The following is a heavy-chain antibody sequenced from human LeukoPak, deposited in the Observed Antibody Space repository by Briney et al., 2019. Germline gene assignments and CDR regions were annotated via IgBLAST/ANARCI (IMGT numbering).Heavy chain of an antibody. CDR1: GGTFSSYA. V-gene: IGHV1-69*05. J-gene: IGHJ5*02. Sequence: SVKVSCKACGGTFSSYAISWVRQAPGQGLEWMGGIIPIFGTANYAQKFQGRVTITTDESTSTAYMELSSLRSEDTAVYYCARACGGDCYLENWFDPWGQGTLVTVSS. D-gene: IGHD2-21*02. CDR3: ARACGGDCYLENWFDP. CDR2: IIPIFGTA.